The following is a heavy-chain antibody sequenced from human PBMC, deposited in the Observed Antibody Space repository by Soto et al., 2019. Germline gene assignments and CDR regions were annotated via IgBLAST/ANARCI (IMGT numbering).Heavy chain of an antibody. Sequence: SVKVSCKASGGTFSSYAISWVRQAPGQGLEWMGGIIPIFGTANYAQKFQGRVTITADESTSTAYMELSSLRSEDTAVYYCASHVPSGSLMGRRSEYYYYGMDVWGQGTTVTVSS. CDR3: ASHVPSGSLMGRRSEYYYYGMDV. CDR1: GGTFSSYA. D-gene: IGHD3-10*01. J-gene: IGHJ6*02. CDR2: IIPIFGTA. V-gene: IGHV1-69*13.